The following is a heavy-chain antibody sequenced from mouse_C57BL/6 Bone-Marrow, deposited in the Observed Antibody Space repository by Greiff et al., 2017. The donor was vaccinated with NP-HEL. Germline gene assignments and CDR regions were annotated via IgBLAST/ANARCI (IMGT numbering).Heavy chain of an antibody. J-gene: IGHJ3*01. CDR3: ARDGYDGYYPAWFAD. V-gene: IGHV1-69*01. Sequence: QVQLQQPGAELVMPGASVKLSCTASGYTFTSYWMHWVKQRPGQGLEWIGEIDPSDSYTNYNQKFKGKSTLTVDKYSSTAYMQLSILTSEDSAVYYCARDGYDGYYPAWFADWGQGTLVTV. CDR2: IDPSDSYT. D-gene: IGHD2-3*01. CDR1: GYTFTSYW.